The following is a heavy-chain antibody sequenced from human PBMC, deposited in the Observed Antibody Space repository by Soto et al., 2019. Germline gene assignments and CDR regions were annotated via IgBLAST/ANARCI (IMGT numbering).Heavy chain of an antibody. CDR2: ISGSGGST. V-gene: IGHV3-23*01. D-gene: IGHD3-10*01. Sequence: EVQLLESGGGLVQPGGSLRLSCAASGFTFSSYAMSWVRQSPGKGLEWVSAISGSGGSTYYADSVKGRFTISRDNSKNTLYRQMNSLRAEDTSVSYCARNMVRGVGAFDIWGQGTMVTVSS. CDR3: ARNMVRGVGAFDI. J-gene: IGHJ3*02. CDR1: GFTFSSYA.